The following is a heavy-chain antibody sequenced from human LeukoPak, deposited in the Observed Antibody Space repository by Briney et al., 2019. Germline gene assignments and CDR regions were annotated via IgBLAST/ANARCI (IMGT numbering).Heavy chain of an antibody. D-gene: IGHD3-10*01. J-gene: IGHJ4*02. V-gene: IGHV4-30-4*01. Sequence: TSETLSLTRTVSGVSISRGDKYWSWIRQPPGKGLEWIGYIYYSESTYYNPSLKSRVTIAVDTSKNQFPLNLSSVTAADTAVYYCAPYYYGSGSYNYFDYWGQGTLVTVSS. CDR2: IYYSEST. CDR3: APYYYGSGSYNYFDY. CDR1: GVSISRGDKY.